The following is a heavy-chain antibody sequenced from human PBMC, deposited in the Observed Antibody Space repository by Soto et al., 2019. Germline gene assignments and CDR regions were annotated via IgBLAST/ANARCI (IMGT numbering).Heavy chain of an antibody. D-gene: IGHD3-22*01. J-gene: IGHJ6*02. CDR3: SRLFDNSGFFFPSMHA. CDR2: VYLNDDK. V-gene: IGHV2-5*01. Sequence: SGAEMRSAAQRLRIACTFPGFPHPKTELNVSWNRNPPGKALEWLALVYLNDDKRFSPSLKSRLTIIKDSFKNQVVLTMTNMGPVDTATYFCSRLFDNSGFFFPSMHAWGPGPPVNV. CDR1: GFPHPKTELN.